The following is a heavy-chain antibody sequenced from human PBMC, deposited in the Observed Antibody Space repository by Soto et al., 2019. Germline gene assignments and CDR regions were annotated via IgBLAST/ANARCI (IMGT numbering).Heavy chain of an antibody. CDR3: ASFAEYSSSPEDY. V-gene: IGHV4-59*01. CDR2: IYYSGST. D-gene: IGHD6-6*01. CDR1: GGSISSYY. J-gene: IGHJ4*02. Sequence: WETLSLTCTVSGGSISSYYWSWIRQPPGKGLEWIGYIYYSGSTNYNPSLKSRVTISVDTSKNQFSLKLSSVTAADTAVYYCASFAEYSSSPEDYWGQGTLVTVSS.